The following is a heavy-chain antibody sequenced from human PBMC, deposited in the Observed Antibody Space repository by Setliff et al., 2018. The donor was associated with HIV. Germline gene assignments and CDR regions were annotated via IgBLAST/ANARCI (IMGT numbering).Heavy chain of an antibody. CDR2: IFYSGST. V-gene: IGHV4-59*01. Sequence: SETLSLTCTVSGGSISSYYWSWIRQPPGEGLEWIGYIFYSGSTNYNPSLKSRATISLDTSKNQFSLKLTSVTAADTAVYYCASAGSGTRAPPRYWGQGTLVTVS. CDR1: GGSISSYY. CDR3: ASAGSGTRAPPRY. J-gene: IGHJ4*02. D-gene: IGHD1-1*01.